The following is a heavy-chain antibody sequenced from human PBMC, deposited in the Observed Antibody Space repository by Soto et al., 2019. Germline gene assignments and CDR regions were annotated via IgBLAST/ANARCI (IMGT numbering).Heavy chain of an antibody. J-gene: IGHJ5*02. CDR1: GGSISSGGYY. CDR3: ARVRYCSGGSCYPRFDP. Sequence: QVQLQESGPGLVKPSQTLSLTCTVSGGSISSGGYYWSWIRQHPGKGLEWIGYIYYSGSTYYNPSLKCRFTISVDTSKNPFSLKLSSVTAADTAVYYCARVRYCSGGSCYPRFDPWGQGTLVTVSS. D-gene: IGHD2-15*01. V-gene: IGHV4-31*03. CDR2: IYYSGST.